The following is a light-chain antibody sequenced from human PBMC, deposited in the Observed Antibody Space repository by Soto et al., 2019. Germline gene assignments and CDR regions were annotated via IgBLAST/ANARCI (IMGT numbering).Light chain of an antibody. CDR2: EVT. CDR3: TSYAGNNNVK. J-gene: IGLJ2*01. V-gene: IGLV2-8*01. Sequence: QSVLTQPPSASGSPGQSVTISCTGTSSDVGGYKHVSWYQQHPGKAPKLMIYEVTKRPSGVPDRFSGSKSGNTASLTVSGLQAEDEADYYCTSYAGNNNVKFGGGTKLTVL. CDR1: SSDVGGYKH.